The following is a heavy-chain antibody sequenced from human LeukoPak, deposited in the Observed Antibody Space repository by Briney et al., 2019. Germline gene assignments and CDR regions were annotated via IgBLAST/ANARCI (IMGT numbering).Heavy chain of an antibody. CDR3: AKALYSSSWTAFDY. D-gene: IGHD6-13*01. Sequence: GGSLRLSCAASGFTFSSYAMSWARQAPGKGLEWVSAISGSGGSTYYADSVKGRFTISRDNSKNTLYLQMNSLRAEDTAVYYCAKALYSSSWTAFDYWGQGTLVTVSS. J-gene: IGHJ4*02. CDR1: GFTFSSYA. V-gene: IGHV3-23*01. CDR2: ISGSGGST.